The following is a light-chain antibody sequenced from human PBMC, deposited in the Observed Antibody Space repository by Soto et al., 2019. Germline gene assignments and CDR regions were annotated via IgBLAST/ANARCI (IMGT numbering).Light chain of an antibody. CDR2: EIS. CDR1: QGISYY. Sequence: DIQMNQSPSSLSASVGDRVTITCRASQGISYYFGWYQQKPGKAPKRLIYEISTLQSGVPSRFRESGAGTEFTLTSRSLQHEDCATYYCFQHFCYLRTFGHGTKVEPK. CDR3: FQHFCYLRT. V-gene: IGKV1-17*01. J-gene: IGKJ1*01.